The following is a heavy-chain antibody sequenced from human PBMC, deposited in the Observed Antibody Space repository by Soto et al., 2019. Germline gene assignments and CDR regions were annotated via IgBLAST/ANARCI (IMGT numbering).Heavy chain of an antibody. CDR1: GFTFSSYS. J-gene: IGHJ4*02. CDR3: ARDAYCSSTSCRNTKFDY. CDR2: ISSSSYI. Sequence: GGSLRLSCAASGFTFSSYSMNWVRQAPGKGLEWVSSISSSSYIYYADSVKGRFTISRDNAKNSLYLQMNSLRAEDTAVYYCARDAYCSSTSCRNTKFDYWGQGTLVTVSS. D-gene: IGHD2-2*01. V-gene: IGHV3-21*01.